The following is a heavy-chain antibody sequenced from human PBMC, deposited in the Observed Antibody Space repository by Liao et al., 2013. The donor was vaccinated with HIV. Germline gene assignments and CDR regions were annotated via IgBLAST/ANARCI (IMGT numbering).Heavy chain of an antibody. V-gene: IGHV4-59*12. CDR3: ARGGVFIDY. J-gene: IGHJ4*02. Sequence: QVQLQESGPGLVKPSETLSLTCTVSGGSISSYYWSWFRQPPGKGLEWIGYIYNSGSTNYNPSLKSRVTISVDTSKNQFSLNLNSVIAADTAIYYCARGGVFIDYWGQGTLVTVSS. D-gene: IGHD3-10*01. CDR2: IYNSGST. CDR1: GGSISSYY.